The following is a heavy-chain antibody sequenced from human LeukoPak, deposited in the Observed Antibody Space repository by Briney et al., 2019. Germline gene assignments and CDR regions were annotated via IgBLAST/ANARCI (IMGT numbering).Heavy chain of an antibody. V-gene: IGHV4-59*12. Sequence: PSETLSLTCSVSGVSMTNLYWTWIRQPPGKGLEWIGDIYDSGSTRYNTSLESRVTISIYTSKNQFSLKLCSMAAEDTAVYYCAKGGSTNFYYGDVWGQGTTVTVSS. CDR2: IYDSGST. D-gene: IGHD2/OR15-2a*01. CDR3: AKGGSTNFYYGDV. J-gene: IGHJ6*02. CDR1: GVSMTNLY.